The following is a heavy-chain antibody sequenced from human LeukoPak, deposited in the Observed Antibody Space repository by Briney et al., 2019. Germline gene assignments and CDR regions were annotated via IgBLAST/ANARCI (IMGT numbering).Heavy chain of an antibody. J-gene: IGHJ4*02. Sequence: ASVKASCKTSGYTFIGYYMQWVRQAPGQGLEWMGWINPNSGGTDYAQKFQGRVTMTRDTSISTAYMELSRLRSDDTAMYYCARGYRTGDMTIFAYWGQGTLVTVSS. CDR2: INPNSGGT. CDR3: ARGYRTGDMTIFAY. D-gene: IGHD2-15*01. CDR1: GYTFIGYY. V-gene: IGHV1-2*02.